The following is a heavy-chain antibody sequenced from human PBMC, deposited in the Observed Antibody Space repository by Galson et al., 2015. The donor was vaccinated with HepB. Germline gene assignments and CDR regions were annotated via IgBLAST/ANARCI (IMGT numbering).Heavy chain of an antibody. CDR2: TYYRSKWYN. CDR1: GDSVSSNSAA. CDR3: ARAHRDVTTPYNWFDP. Sequence: CAISGDSVSSNSAAWNWIRQSPSRGLEWLGRTYYRSKWYNDYAVSVKSRITINPDTSKNQFSLQLNSVTPEDTAVYYCARAHRDVTTPYNWFDPWGQGTLVTVSS. V-gene: IGHV6-1*01. J-gene: IGHJ5*02. D-gene: IGHD1-1*01.